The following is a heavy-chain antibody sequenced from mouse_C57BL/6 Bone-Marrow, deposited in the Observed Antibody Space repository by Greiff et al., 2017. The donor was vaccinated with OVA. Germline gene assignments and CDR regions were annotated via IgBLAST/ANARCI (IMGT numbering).Heavy chain of an antibody. CDR1: GFNIKDDY. V-gene: IGHV14-4*01. CDR3: TDYDAWFAY. D-gene: IGHD2-4*01. CDR2: IDPENGDT. J-gene: IGHJ3*01. Sequence: EVQLQQPGAELVRPGASVKLSCTASGFNIKDDYMHWVKQRPEQGLEWIGWIDPENGDTEYASKFQGKATITADTSSNTAYLQLSSLTSGDTAVYYCTDYDAWFAYWGQGTLVTVSA.